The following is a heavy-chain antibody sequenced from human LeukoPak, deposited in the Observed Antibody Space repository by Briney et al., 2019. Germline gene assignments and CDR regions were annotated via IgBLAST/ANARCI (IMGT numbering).Heavy chain of an antibody. V-gene: IGHV4-59*01. D-gene: IGHD1-14*01. CDR1: GGSISSYY. Sequence: SETLSLTGTVSGGSISSYYWSWIRQPPGKGLEWIGYIYYSGSTNYNPSLKSRVTISVDTSKNQFSLKLSSVTAADTAVYYCARGPMYNYWGQGTLVTVSS. CDR2: IYYSGST. CDR3: ARGPMYNY. J-gene: IGHJ4*02.